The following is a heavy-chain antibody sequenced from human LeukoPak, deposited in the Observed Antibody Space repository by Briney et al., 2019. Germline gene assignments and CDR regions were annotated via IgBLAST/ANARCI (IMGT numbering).Heavy chain of an antibody. Sequence: SVKVSCKASGGTFSSYAISWVRQAPGQGLEWMGGMIPIFGTANYAQKFQGRVTITADESTSTAYMELSSLRSEDTAVYYCAREDTEATRAFDPWGQGTLVTVSS. V-gene: IGHV1-69*13. CDR2: MIPIFGTA. J-gene: IGHJ5*02. CDR1: GGTFSSYA. CDR3: AREDTEATRAFDP. D-gene: IGHD2-8*02.